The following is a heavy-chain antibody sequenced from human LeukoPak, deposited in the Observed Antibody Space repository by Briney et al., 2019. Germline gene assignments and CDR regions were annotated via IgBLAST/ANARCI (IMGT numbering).Heavy chain of an antibody. J-gene: IGHJ4*02. Sequence: ASVKVSCKASGYTFTSYGISWVRQAPGQGLEWMGWISAYNGNTDYAQKLQGRVTMTTDTSTSTAYTELRSLRSDDTAVYYCARDYYDSSGYLDYWGQGTLVTVSS. D-gene: IGHD3-22*01. CDR1: GYTFTSYG. V-gene: IGHV1-18*01. CDR2: ISAYNGNT. CDR3: ARDYYDSSGYLDY.